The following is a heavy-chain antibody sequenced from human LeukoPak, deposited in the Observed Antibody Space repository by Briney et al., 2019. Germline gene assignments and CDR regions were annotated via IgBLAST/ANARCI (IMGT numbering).Heavy chain of an antibody. CDR3: TRDER. CDR1: GFTFSNHW. J-gene: IGHJ4*02. V-gene: IGHV3-7*01. Sequence: GGSLRLSCAASGFTFSNHWMSWVRQAPGRGLEWVANITQDGSVKYYVDSVKGRFTISRDNTKNSLYLQMDSLRAEDTAVYYCTRDERWGQGTLVTVSS. CDR2: ITQDGSVK. D-gene: IGHD1-1*01.